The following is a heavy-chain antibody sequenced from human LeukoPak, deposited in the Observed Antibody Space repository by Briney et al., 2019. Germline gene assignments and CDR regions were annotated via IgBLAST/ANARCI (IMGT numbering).Heavy chain of an antibody. CDR1: GYSISSGYY. Sequence: PSETLSLTCAVPGYSISSGYYWGWIRQPPGKGLEWIGSIYHSGSTYYNPSLKSRVTISVDTSKNQFSLKLSSVTAADTAVYYCAREVYSSSWDNWFDPWGQGTLVTVSS. D-gene: IGHD6-13*01. J-gene: IGHJ5*02. CDR2: IYHSGST. V-gene: IGHV4-38-2*02. CDR3: AREVYSSSWDNWFDP.